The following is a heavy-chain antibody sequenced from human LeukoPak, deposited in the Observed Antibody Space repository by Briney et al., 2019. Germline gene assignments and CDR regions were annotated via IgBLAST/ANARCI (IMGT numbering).Heavy chain of an antibody. Sequence: SETLSLTCTLSVGSISSSSYYWGWIRQPPGKGLEWIGSIYYSGSTYYNPSLKSRVTISVDTSNNQFSLKLSSVTAADTAVYYCARHSPSDAFDIWGQGTMVTVSS. CDR2: IYYSGST. J-gene: IGHJ3*02. V-gene: IGHV4-39*01. CDR1: VGSISSSSYY. CDR3: ARHSPSDAFDI.